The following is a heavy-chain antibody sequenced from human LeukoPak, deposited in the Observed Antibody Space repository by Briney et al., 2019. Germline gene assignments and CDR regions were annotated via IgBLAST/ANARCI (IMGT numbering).Heavy chain of an antibody. D-gene: IGHD1-26*01. J-gene: IGHJ5*02. V-gene: IGHV3-53*01. CDR3: AREVGATRGLDP. Sequence: GGSLRLSCAASGFTVGSNYMSWVRQAPGKGLEWVSIIYSGGSTYYADSVKGRFTISRDTSKNTLYLQMNSLRAEDTAVYYCAREVGATRGLDPWGQGTLVTVSS. CDR1: GFTVGSNY. CDR2: IYSGGST.